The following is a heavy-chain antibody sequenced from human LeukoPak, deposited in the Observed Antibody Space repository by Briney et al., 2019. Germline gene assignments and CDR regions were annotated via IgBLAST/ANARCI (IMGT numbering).Heavy chain of an antibody. V-gene: IGHV3-21*01. D-gene: IGHD2-15*01. CDR3: ARVYSWPPAIDY. CDR1: GFTFSSYS. J-gene: IGHJ4*02. Sequence: GGSLRLSCAASGFTFSSYSMNWVRQAPGKGLEWVSSISSSSSYIYYADPVKGRFTISRDNAKNSLYLQMNSLRAEDTAVYYCARVYSWPPAIDYWGQGTLVTVSS. CDR2: ISSSSSYI.